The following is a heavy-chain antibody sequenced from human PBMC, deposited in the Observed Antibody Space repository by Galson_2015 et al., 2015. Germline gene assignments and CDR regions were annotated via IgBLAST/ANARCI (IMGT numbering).Heavy chain of an antibody. Sequence: SLRLSCAASGFTFTSYAMTWVRQAPGKGLEWVAGISGSGGSTYYADSVKGRFTISRDNSNNRVFLQVNSLRAEDTAVYYCAKGGWLLLAGLVGRLDYWGQGILVSVSS. V-gene: IGHV3-23*01. CDR2: ISGSGGST. J-gene: IGHJ4*02. CDR3: AKGGWLLLAGLVGRLDY. D-gene: IGHD3-9*01. CDR1: GFTFTSYA.